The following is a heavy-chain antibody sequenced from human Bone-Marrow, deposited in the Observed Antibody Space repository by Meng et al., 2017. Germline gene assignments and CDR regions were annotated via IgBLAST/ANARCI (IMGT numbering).Heavy chain of an antibody. CDR2: ISSSGSTI. V-gene: IGHV3-48*03. D-gene: IGHD6-19*01. J-gene: IGHJ4*02. CDR3: AKDRGQWLVGGGFFDY. CDR1: GFTFSSYE. Sequence: GGSLRLSCAASGFTFSSYEMNWVRQAPGKGLEWVSYISSSGSTIYYADSVKGRFTISRDNAKNSLYLQMNSLRAEDMALYYCAKDRGQWLVGGGFFDYWGQGTLVTVSS.